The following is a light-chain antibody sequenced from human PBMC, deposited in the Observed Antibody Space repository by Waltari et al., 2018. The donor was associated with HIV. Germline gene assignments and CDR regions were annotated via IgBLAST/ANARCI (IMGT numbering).Light chain of an antibody. CDR3: MQALETPYT. CDR1: QSLVHLYVYNY. V-gene: IGKV2-28*01. J-gene: IGKJ2*01. CDR2: LGS. Sequence: DIVMTQSPLSLPVTPGEPASVSCRSSQSLVHLYVYNYLDWYLQKPGQSPQVLIYLGSIRASGGPDRFSGSGAGTDFTLKISRVEAEDVGVYYCMQALETPYTFGQGTKLEIK.